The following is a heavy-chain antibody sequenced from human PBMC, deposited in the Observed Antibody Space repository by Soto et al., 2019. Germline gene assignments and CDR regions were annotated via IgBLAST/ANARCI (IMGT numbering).Heavy chain of an antibody. D-gene: IGHD4-17*01. CDR1: GYTFTSYA. CDR2: INAGNGNT. V-gene: IGHV1-3*01. J-gene: IGHJ4*02. Sequence: ASVKVSCKDSGYTFTSYAMHWVRQAPGQRLEWMGWINAGNGNTKYSQKFQGRVTITRDTSASTAYMELSSLRSEDTAVYYCARDPYYGDYGTSPADDYWGQGTLVTVSS. CDR3: ARDPYYGDYGTSPADDY.